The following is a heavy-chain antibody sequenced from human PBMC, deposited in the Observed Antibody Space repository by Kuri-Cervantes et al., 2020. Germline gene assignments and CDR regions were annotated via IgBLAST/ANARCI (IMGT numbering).Heavy chain of an antibody. Sequence: ASVKVSCKASGYTFTSYYMHWVRQAPGQGPEWMGIINPSGGSTSYAQKFQGRVTMTRDTSTSTVYMELSSLRSEDTAVYYCARAGIVGADYWNYYYYGMDVWGQGTTVTVSS. J-gene: IGHJ6*02. D-gene: IGHD1-26*01. V-gene: IGHV1-46*01. CDR1: GYTFTSYY. CDR2: INPSGGST. CDR3: ARAGIVGADYWNYYYYGMDV.